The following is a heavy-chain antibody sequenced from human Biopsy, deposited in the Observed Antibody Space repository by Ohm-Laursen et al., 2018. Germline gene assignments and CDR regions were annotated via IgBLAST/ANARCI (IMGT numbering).Heavy chain of an antibody. D-gene: IGHD3-22*01. V-gene: IGHV4-34*01. CDR3: VRGVDYYDPYHYYALDV. J-gene: IGHJ6*02. CDR2: INHSGRT. Sequence: SETLSLTWVVYGESFNGYYWSWIRQTPGKGLEWIGEINHSGRTNYNPSPKSRVTISVDTSKNQFSLKVRSVTAADTAVYYCVRGVDYYDPYHYYALDVWGQGTTVTVSS. CDR1: GESFNGYY.